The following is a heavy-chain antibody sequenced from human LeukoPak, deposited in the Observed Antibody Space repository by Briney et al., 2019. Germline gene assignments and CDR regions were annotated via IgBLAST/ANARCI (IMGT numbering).Heavy chain of an antibody. J-gene: IGHJ4*02. Sequence: GGSLRLSCAVSGFTFDDYAMHWVRQAPGKGLEWVSGISWNSGSIGYADSVKGRFTISRDNSKNTLYLQMNSLRAEDTAVYYCASSSSSWYEEYWGQGTLVTVSS. D-gene: IGHD6-13*01. CDR3: ASSSSSWYEEY. V-gene: IGHV3-9*01. CDR1: GFTFDDYA. CDR2: ISWNSGSI.